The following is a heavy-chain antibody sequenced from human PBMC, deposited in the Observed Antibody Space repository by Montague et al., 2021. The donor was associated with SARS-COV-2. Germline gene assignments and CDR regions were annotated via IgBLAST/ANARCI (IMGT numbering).Heavy chain of an antibody. D-gene: IGHD2-15*01. Sequence: SETLSLTCTDSGGSISSFYWSWFRQPPGKGLEWIWYISDSGSTNYNPSLTSRVTMSVDTSKNQFSLKVNSVTAADTAVYDCARHYSATLPAVYWGQGTLVTVSS. CDR2: ISDSGST. CDR3: ARHYSATLPAVY. V-gene: IGHV4-59*08. CDR1: GGSISSFY. J-gene: IGHJ4*02.